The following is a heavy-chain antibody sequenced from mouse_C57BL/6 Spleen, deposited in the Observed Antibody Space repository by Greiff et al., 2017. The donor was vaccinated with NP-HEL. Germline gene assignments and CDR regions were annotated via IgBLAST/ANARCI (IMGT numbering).Heavy chain of an antibody. V-gene: IGHV1-81*01. D-gene: IGHD2-4*01. CDR3: ARERTYDYGRGLYAMDY. J-gene: IGHJ4*01. CDR2: IYPRSGNT. CDR1: GYTFTSYG. Sequence: VQRVESGAELARPGASVKLSCKASGYTFTSYGISWVKQRTGQGLEWIGEIYPRSGNTYYNEKFKGKATLTADKSSSTAYMELRSLTSEDSAVYFCARERTYDYGRGLYAMDYWGQGTSVTVSS.